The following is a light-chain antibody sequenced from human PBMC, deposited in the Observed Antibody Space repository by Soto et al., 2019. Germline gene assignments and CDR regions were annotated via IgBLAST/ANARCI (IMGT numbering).Light chain of an antibody. CDR3: QQYKNWPPWT. J-gene: IGKJ1*01. V-gene: IGKV3-15*01. Sequence: EIVMTQSPATLSVSPGERATLSCRASQSVSSDLPWYQQKPGQAPRLLIYGASTRATGIPARFSGSGSETDFTLPISSLQSEDVAVYYCQQYKNWPPWTFGQGTKVEI. CDR1: QSVSSD. CDR2: GAS.